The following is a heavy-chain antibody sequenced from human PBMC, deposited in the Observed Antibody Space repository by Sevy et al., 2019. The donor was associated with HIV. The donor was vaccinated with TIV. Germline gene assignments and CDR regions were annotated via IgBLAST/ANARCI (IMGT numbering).Heavy chain of an antibody. Sequence: GGSLRLSCAASGFTFNNYAMSWVRQAPGKGLEWVSSITSGSTYTYYVYSVKGRFSISRDNAKNSVFLQMNSLRAEDTAVYYCARSPEFQYQMLYGRQKYNGMDVWGQGTTVTVSS. CDR1: GFTFNNYA. V-gene: IGHV3-21*01. J-gene: IGHJ6*02. CDR3: ARSPEFQYQMLYGRQKYNGMDV. CDR2: ITSGSTYT. D-gene: IGHD2-2*02.